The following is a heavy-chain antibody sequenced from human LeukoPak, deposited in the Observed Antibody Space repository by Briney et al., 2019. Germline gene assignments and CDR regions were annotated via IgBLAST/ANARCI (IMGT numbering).Heavy chain of an antibody. CDR3: TRGVQLERRYYNWFDP. J-gene: IGHJ5*02. CDR1: GYTFTSYY. V-gene: IGHV1-46*01. D-gene: IGHD1-1*01. CDR2: INPSRGST. Sequence: ASVKVSCKASGYTFTSYYIHWVRQAPGQGLEWMGMINPSRGSTSYAQKFQGGLTMTRDTSTNTVYMELSSLRSEDTAVYYCTRGVQLERRYYNWFDPWGQGTLVTVSS.